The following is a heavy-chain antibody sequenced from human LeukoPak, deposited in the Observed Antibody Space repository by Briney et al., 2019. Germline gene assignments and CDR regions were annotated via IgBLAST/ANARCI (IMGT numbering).Heavy chain of an antibody. V-gene: IGHV3-30*18. J-gene: IGHJ4*02. CDR2: ISYDGSNK. CDR1: GFTFSSYG. D-gene: IGHD2-2*01. CDR3: AKGGFCSSTSCYPVDY. Sequence: GGSLRLSCAASGFTFSSYGMHWVRQAPGKGLEWVAVISYDGSNKYYADSVKGRFTISRDNSKNTLYLQMNSLRAEDTAVYYCAKGGFCSSTSCYPVDYWGQGTLVTVSS.